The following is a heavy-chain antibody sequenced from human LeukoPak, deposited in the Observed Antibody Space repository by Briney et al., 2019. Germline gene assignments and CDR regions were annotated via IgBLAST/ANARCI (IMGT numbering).Heavy chain of an antibody. D-gene: IGHD6-13*01. CDR2: IIPIFGTA. V-gene: IGHV1-69*05. J-gene: IGHJ5*02. CDR1: GGTFSSYA. CDR3: ARTAKIAAAGFSYNWFDP. Sequence: ASVKVSCKASGGTFSSYAISRVRQAPGQGLEWMGGIIPIFGTANYAQKFQGRVTITTDESTSTAYMELSSLRSEDTAVYYCARTAKIAAAGFSYNWFDPWGQGTLVTVSS.